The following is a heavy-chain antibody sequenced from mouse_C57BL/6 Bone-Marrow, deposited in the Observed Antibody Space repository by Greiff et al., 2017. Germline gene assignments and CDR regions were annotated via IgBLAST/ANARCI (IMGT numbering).Heavy chain of an antibody. CDR3: ASWLRGFAY. CDR2: IWGVGST. CDR1: GFSLTSYG. V-gene: IGHV2-6*01. D-gene: IGHD2-2*01. Sequence: VQVVESGPGLVAPSQSLSITCTVSGFSLTSYGVDWVRQSPGKGLEWLGVIWGVGSTNYNSALKSRLSISKDNSKSQVFLKMNSLQTDDTAMYYCASWLRGFAYWGQGTLVTVSA. J-gene: IGHJ3*01.